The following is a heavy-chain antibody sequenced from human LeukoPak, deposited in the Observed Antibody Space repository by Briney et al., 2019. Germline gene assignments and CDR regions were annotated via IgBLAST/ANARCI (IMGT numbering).Heavy chain of an antibody. J-gene: IGHJ5*02. V-gene: IGHV4-34*01. D-gene: IGHD6-6*01. CDR2: INHSGST. CDR1: GGSFSGYY. CDR3: ARDRVRWFDP. Sequence: SETLSLTCAVYGGSFSGYYWSWIRQPPGKGLEWIGEINHSGSTNYNPSLKSRVTISVDTSKNQFSLKLSSVIAADTAVYYCARDRVRWFDPWGQGTLVTVSS.